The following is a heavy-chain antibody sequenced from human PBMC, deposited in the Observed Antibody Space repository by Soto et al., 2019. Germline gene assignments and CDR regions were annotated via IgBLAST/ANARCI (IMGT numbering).Heavy chain of an antibody. V-gene: IGHV1-69*01. J-gene: IGHJ4*02. CDR3: ARVRSLGYYYDSSGYFDY. D-gene: IGHD3-22*01. CDR2: IIPIFGTA. CDR1: GGTFSSYA. Sequence: QVQLVQSGAEVKKPGSSVKVSCKASGGTFSSYAISWVRQAPGQGLEWMGGIIPIFGTANYAQKFQGRVTITADESTSTAYMELSSLRSENTAVYYCARVRSLGYYYDSSGYFDYWGQGTLVTVSS.